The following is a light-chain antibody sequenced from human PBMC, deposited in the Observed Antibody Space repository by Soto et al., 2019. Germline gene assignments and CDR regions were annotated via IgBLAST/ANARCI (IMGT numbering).Light chain of an antibody. V-gene: IGKV3-20*01. CDR1: QSVTSSY. J-gene: IGKJ3*01. CDR3: QQYGSSPLT. Sequence: EIVLTQSPGTLSLSPGERATLTCRASQSVTSSYLAWYQQKPGQAPRLLMSGASSRATGIPDRLSGSGSGTDFTLTISRLEPEDFAVYYCQQYGSSPLTFGPGTKVDIK. CDR2: GAS.